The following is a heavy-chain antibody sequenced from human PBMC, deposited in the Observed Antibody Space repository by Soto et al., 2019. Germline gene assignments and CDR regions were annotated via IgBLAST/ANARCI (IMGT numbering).Heavy chain of an antibody. CDR1: GGSISSSSYY. Sequence: QLQLQESGPGLVKPSETLSLTCTVSGGSISSSSYYWGWILQPPGKGLEWIGNIYYSGSTYYNPALKSRVTISADTSKNQFSLKLSSVTAADTAVYYCARHELWLRDWGQGTLVTVSS. D-gene: IGHD5-18*01. CDR3: ARHELWLRD. V-gene: IGHV4-39*01. J-gene: IGHJ4*02. CDR2: IYYSGST.